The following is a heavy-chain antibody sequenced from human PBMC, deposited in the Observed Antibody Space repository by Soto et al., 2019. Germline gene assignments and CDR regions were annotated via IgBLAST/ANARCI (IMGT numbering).Heavy chain of an antibody. D-gene: IGHD6-6*01. CDR3: ARDLEQLAADYRYGMDV. J-gene: IGHJ6*02. V-gene: IGHV3-30-3*01. CDR2: ISYDGSNK. Sequence: GGSLRLSCAASGFTFSSYAMHWVRQAPGKGLEWVAVISYDGSNKYYADSVKGRFTISRDNSKNTLYLQMNSLRAEDTAVYYCARDLEQLAADYRYGMDVWGQGTTDPVSS. CDR1: GFTFSSYA.